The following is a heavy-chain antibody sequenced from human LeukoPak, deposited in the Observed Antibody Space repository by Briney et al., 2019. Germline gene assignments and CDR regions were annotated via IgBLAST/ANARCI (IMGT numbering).Heavy chain of an antibody. CDR3: ARDPGPIDVLYFDY. CDR1: GFTFSSYA. Sequence: GGSLRLSCAASGFTFSSYAMHWVRQAPGKGLEWVAVISYDGSNKYYADSVKGRFTISRDNSKNTLYLQMNSLRAEDTAVYYCARDPGPIDVLYFDYWGQGTLVTVSS. J-gene: IGHJ4*02. CDR2: ISYDGSNK. D-gene: IGHD2-15*01. V-gene: IGHV3-30*04.